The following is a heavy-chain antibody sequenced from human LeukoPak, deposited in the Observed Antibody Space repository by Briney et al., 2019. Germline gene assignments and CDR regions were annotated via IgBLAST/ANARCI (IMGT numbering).Heavy chain of an antibody. V-gene: IGHV3-64D*06. D-gene: IGHD5-24*01. CDR3: VKDTRDTRDDY. J-gene: IGHJ4*02. CDR1: GFIFTDYT. Sequence: GGSLRLSCSASGFIFTDYTIHWVRQAPGKGLEYVSAITNYGDATYYADSVTGRFTISRDNSKNTVWLQMSSLRPEDTAVYYCVKDTRDTRDDYWGQGTLVTVSS. CDR2: ITNYGDAT.